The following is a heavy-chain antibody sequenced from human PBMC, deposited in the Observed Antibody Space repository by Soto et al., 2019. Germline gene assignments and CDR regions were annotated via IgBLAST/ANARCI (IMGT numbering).Heavy chain of an antibody. CDR2: ISYGGSNK. V-gene: IGHV3-30*18. CDR1: GFTFSSYG. Sequence: PEGSLRLSCAASGFTFSSYGMHWVRQAPGKGLEWVAVISYGGSNKYYADSVKGRFTISRDNWKIALYLKMSSLRAEDTAVYYCAKARRVVAGKNYYYYYGMDGWGQGSRVTVSS. D-gene: IGHD5-12*01. J-gene: IGHJ6*02. CDR3: AKARRVVAGKNYYYYYGMDG.